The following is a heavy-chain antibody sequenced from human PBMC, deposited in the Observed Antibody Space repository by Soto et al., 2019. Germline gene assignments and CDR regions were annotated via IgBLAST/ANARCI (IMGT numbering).Heavy chain of an antibody. CDR1: EYTFTNYA. CDR3: ARERIAAAGLWFDP. CDR2: ISAYNGNT. Sequence: ASVKVSCKASEYTFTNYALHWVRQAPGQRLEWMGWISAYNGNTNYAQKLQGRVTMTTDTSTSTAYMELRSLRSDDTAVYYCARERIAAAGLWFDPWGQGTLVTVSS. J-gene: IGHJ5*02. V-gene: IGHV1-18*01. D-gene: IGHD6-13*01.